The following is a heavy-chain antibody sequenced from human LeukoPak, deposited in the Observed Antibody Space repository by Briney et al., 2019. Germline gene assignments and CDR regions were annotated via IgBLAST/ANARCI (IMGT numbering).Heavy chain of an antibody. V-gene: IGHV3-53*01. CDR2: YSGGST. Sequence: GGSLRLSCAASGFIVTSNYMSWVRQAPGKGLEWVSVYSGGSTYYADSVKGRFTISRDNSKNTLYLQMNSLRAGDTAVYYCAKEANLYYYDAFDIWGQGTMVTVSS. D-gene: IGHD3-10*01. J-gene: IGHJ3*02. CDR3: AKEANLYYYDAFDI. CDR1: GFIVTSNY.